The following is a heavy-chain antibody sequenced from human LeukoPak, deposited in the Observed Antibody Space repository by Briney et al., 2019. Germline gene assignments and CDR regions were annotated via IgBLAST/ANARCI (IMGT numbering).Heavy chain of an antibody. CDR3: ARDFSGSYFFDY. D-gene: IGHD6-19*01. CDR2: ISTGSSTK. V-gene: IGHV3-48*01. J-gene: IGHJ4*02. CDR1: GFTFSSYS. Sequence: GGSLRLSCAASGFTFSSYSMNWVRQAPGKGLEWVSYISTGSSTKYYADSVKGRFTISRDNAKNSLYLQMNSLRAEDTAVYYCARDFSGSYFFDYWGQGILVTVSS.